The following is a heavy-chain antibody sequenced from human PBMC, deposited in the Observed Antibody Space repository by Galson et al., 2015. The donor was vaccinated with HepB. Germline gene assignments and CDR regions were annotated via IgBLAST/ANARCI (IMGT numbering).Heavy chain of an antibody. J-gene: IGHJ4*02. V-gene: IGHV1-58*02. CDR3: AAYGSGSSIDY. D-gene: IGHD3-10*01. CDR1: GFTFTSSA. CDR2: IVVCSGNT. Sequence: SVKVSCKASGFTFTSSAMQWVRQARGQRLEWIGWIVVCSGNTNYAQKFQERVTITRDMSTSKAYMELSSLRSEDTAVYYCAAYGSGSSIDYWGQGTLVTVSS.